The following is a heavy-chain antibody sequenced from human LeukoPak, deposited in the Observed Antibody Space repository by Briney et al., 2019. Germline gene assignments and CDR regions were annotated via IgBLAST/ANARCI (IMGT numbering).Heavy chain of an antibody. V-gene: IGHV4-59*01. D-gene: IGHD3/OR15-3a*01. CDR3: ARGLGLVSIDY. J-gene: IGHJ4*02. CDR1: GGSISSYY. Sequence: PSETLSLTCTVSGGSISSYYWSWIRQPPGKGLEWIGYIYYSGSTNYNPPLKSRVTISVDTSKNQFSLKLSSVTAADTAVYYCARGLGLVSIDYWGQGTLVTVSS. CDR2: IYYSGST.